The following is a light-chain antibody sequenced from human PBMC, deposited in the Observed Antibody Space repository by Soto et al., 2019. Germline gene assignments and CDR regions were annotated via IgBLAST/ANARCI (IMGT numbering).Light chain of an antibody. CDR1: QSVSSSY. V-gene: IGKV3-20*01. Sequence: EIVLTQSPGTLSLSPGERATLSCRASQSVSSSYLAWYQQKPGQAPRLLIYGASSRATGIPDRFSGSGSGTVFTFTISRLEPEDVAVYYCQRYGSSPWTFGQGTKVEIK. CDR2: GAS. CDR3: QRYGSSPWT. J-gene: IGKJ1*01.